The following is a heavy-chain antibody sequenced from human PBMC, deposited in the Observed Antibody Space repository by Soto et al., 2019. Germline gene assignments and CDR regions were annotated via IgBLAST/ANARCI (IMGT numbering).Heavy chain of an antibody. Sequence: GGSLRLSCSASGFTFSDYYMSWIRQAPGKGLEWVSYISSSGSSIYDADSVKGRFTISRDNAKNSLYLQMNSLRAEDTAVYYCARGRPYSSVWSYDAFDIWGQGTMVTVSS. D-gene: IGHD6-19*01. CDR3: ARGRPYSSVWSYDAFDI. J-gene: IGHJ3*02. CDR1: GFTFSDYY. CDR2: ISSSGSSI. V-gene: IGHV3-11*01.